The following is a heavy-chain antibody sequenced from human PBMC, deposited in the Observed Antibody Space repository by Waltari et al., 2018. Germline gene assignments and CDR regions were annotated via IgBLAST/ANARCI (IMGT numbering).Heavy chain of an antibody. CDR3: VRHESAHYGGFDS. CDR2: VYHFGSS. J-gene: IGHJ4*02. Sequence: QVQLQESGPGLVKPSETLSLTCAVSGDSITSASYWGWIRPPPGKGLEWIGYVYHFGSSSYNPSLKSRVTMSVDTSKRQFSLNLSSVTAADTAVYYCVRHESAHYGGFDSWGRGTLVTVSA. CDR1: GDSITSASY. D-gene: IGHD4-17*01. V-gene: IGHV4-38-2*01.